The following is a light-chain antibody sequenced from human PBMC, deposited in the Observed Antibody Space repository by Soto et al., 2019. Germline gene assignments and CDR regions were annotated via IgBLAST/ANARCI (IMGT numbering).Light chain of an antibody. CDR3: QSYDRSLSGYV. CDR2: GNA. CDR1: SSNIGADYD. Sequence: QSVLTQPPSVYGAPGQRIIISCTGSSSNIGADYDVHWYKQFPGAAPKLLIYGNANRPSGVPDRISGSKSGTSASLAITGLQAEDEADYYCQSYDRSLSGYVFGTGTKLTVL. V-gene: IGLV1-40*01. J-gene: IGLJ1*01.